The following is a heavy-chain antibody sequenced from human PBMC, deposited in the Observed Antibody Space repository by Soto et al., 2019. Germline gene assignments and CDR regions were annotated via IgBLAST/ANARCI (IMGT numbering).Heavy chain of an antibody. D-gene: IGHD3-10*01. CDR3: PRDSGWTSAD. Sequence: EVQLLESGGGLVQPGGSLRLSCAASGFSFTNYGMSWIRQAPGKGLEWVSGISPGLSNTYYSDSVKGRFTISADNSKNTLYLQMNSRSAEDTAVYYCPRDSGWTSADWGQGTLVTVSS. CDR1: GFSFTNYG. J-gene: IGHJ4*02. CDR2: ISPGLSNT. V-gene: IGHV3-23*01.